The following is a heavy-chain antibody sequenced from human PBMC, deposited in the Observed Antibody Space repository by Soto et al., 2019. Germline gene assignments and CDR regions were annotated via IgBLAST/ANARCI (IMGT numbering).Heavy chain of an antibody. D-gene: IGHD1-26*01. CDR3: ARRGFMGATTIDY. CDR1: GGSISSSSYY. J-gene: IGHJ4*02. CDR2: IYYSGST. V-gene: IGHV4-39*01. Sequence: SETVSLTCTVSGGSISSSSYYWGWIRQPPGKGLEWIGSIYYSGSTYYNPSLKSRVTISVDTSKNQFSLKLSSVTAADTAVYYCARRGFMGATTIDYWGQGTLVTVSS.